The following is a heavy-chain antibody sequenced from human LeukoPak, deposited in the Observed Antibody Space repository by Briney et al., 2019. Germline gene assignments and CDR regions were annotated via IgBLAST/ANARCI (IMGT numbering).Heavy chain of an antibody. CDR1: GGSFSGYY. D-gene: IGHD2-8*02. V-gene: IGHV4-34*01. J-gene: IGHJ4*02. CDR3: ARFSRLVDFDY. Sequence: SETLSLTCAVYGGSFSGYYWSWIRQPPGKGLEWIGEINHSGSTNYNPSLKSRVTISVDTSKNQFSLKLSSVTAADTAVYYCARFSRLVDFDYWGQGTLVTVSS. CDR2: INHSGST.